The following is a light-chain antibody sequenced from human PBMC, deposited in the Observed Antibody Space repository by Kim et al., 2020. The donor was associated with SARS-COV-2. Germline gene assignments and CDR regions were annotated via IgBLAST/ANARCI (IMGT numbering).Light chain of an antibody. J-gene: IGLJ1*01. V-gene: IGLV2-23*02. CDR2: EVN. Sequence: QSALTQPASVSGSPGQSITISCTGTSSDVGSYDPVSWYQQHPGQAPKLIIFEVNRPSGVSSRFSGSRSGDTASLTISGLQAEDEADYYCCSYAGSRGKVFGSGTKVTVL. CDR3: CSYAGSRGKV. CDR1: SSDVGSYDP.